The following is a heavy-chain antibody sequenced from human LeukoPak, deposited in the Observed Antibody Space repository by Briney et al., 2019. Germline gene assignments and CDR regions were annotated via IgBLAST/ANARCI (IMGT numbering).Heavy chain of an antibody. CDR2: INGDGSST. CDR3: ARALGDI. Sequence: PGGSLRLSCAASGFTFSTYWMHWVRQAPGKGLVWVSRINGDGSSTSYGDSVKGRFTFSRDNAKNTLYLQMNGLRVEDTAVYYCARALGDIRGQGTLVTVSS. V-gene: IGHV3-74*01. CDR1: GFTFSTYW. J-gene: IGHJ4*02.